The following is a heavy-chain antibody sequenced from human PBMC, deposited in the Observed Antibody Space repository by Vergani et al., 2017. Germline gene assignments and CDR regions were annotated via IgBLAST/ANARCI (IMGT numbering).Heavy chain of an antibody. Sequence: QVQLVQSGAEVKKPGSSVKVSCKASGGTFSSYAISWVRQAPGQGLEWMGRIIPILGIANYAQKFQGRVTITADKSTSTAYMELSSLGSEDTAVYYCARDAGEMATIGGELDYWGQGTLVTVSS. V-gene: IGHV1-69*04. J-gene: IGHJ4*02. D-gene: IGHD5-24*01. CDR1: GGTFSSYA. CDR2: IIPILGIA. CDR3: ARDAGEMATIGGELDY.